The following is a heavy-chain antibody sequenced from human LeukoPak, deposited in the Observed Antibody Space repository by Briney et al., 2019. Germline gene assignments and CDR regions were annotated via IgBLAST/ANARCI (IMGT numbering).Heavy chain of an antibody. CDR1: GYTFTNCD. J-gene: IGHJ4*02. Sequence: ASVKVSCKASGYTFTNCDINWVRQATGQGIEWMGWMNPNSGNTGYAQKFQGRVTINRNTSISTAYMELSSLRSEDTAVYYCARCAAPRIACYDFWGQGTLVTVSS. CDR2: MNPNSGNT. D-gene: IGHD2-2*01. V-gene: IGHV1-8*02. CDR3: ARCAAPRIACYDF.